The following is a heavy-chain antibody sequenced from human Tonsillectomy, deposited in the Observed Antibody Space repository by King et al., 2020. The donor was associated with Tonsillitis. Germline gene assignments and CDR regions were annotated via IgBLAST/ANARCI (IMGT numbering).Heavy chain of an antibody. CDR3: ARHTRGWYYFDY. V-gene: IGHV1-69*12. J-gene: IGHJ4*02. D-gene: IGHD6-19*01. CDR2: IVPIFDTL. CDR1: GGTFSSFA. Sequence: AQLVQSAAEVKKPGSSVKVSCKASGGTFSSFAVSWVRQAPGQGLEWMGGIVPIFDTLHYAQKFQGRVTIFADESTTTAYMELSSFTSEDTAVYYCARHTRGWYYFDYWGQGTLVTVSS.